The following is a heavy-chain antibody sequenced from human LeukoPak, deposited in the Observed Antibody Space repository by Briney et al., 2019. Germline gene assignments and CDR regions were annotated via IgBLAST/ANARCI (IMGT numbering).Heavy chain of an antibody. CDR2: INPSGGST. V-gene: IGHV1-46*01. Sequence: ASVKVSCKASGYTFSNYYLHWVRQAPGQGLEWMGVINPSGGSTTYAQKFQGRVTMTRDTSTSTVYMELSSLRSEDTAVYYCARAPSSYSSDWYYFDYWGQGTLVTVS. J-gene: IGHJ4*02. D-gene: IGHD6-13*01. CDR1: GYTFSNYY. CDR3: ARAPSSYSSDWYYFDY.